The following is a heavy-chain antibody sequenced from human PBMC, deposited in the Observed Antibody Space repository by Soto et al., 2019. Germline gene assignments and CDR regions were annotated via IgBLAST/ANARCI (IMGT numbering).Heavy chain of an antibody. CDR1: GFTFSSYG. CDR3: AKDLRGVGTSYRYAFDI. Sequence: QVQLVESGGGVVQPGRSLRLSCAASGFTFSSYGMHWVRQAPGKWLECVAVISYDGSNKYYADSVNGRFTFSRDNSKNTLYLQMDSVRAEDTAVYYCAKDLRGVGTSYRYAFDIWGQGTMVTVSS. V-gene: IGHV3-30*18. D-gene: IGHD2-2*01. CDR2: ISYDGSNK. J-gene: IGHJ3*02.